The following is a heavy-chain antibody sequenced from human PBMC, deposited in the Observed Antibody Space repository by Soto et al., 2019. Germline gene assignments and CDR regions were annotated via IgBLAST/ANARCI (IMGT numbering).Heavy chain of an antibody. CDR1: GFTFSSHW. J-gene: IGHJ6*02. V-gene: IGHV3-74*01. CDR3: ASGFKGYYAMYV. CDR2: LNMDGSTT. D-gene: IGHD6-13*01. Sequence: EVQLVESGGGLVQPGGSLILSCAASGFTFSSHWMHWVRQAPGKGLVWVARLNMDGSTTNYADSVKGRSTISRDNARDTVYLQMNSLRPEDTAVYYCASGFKGYYAMYVLGQGATVTVSS.